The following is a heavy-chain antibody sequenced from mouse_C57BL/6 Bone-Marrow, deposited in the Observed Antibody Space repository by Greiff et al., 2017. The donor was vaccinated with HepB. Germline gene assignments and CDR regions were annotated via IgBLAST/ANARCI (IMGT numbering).Heavy chain of an antibody. J-gene: IGHJ2*01. CDR1: GYTFTDYY. D-gene: IGHD2-1*01. V-gene: IGHV1-76*01. Sequence: QVQLQQSGAELVRPGASVKLSCKASGYTFTDYYINWVKQRPGQGLEWIARIYPGSGNTYYNEKFKGKATLTAEKSSSTAYMQLSSLTSEDSAVYFCARVGYYGKYFDYWGQGTTLTVSS. CDR3: ARVGYYGKYFDY. CDR2: IYPGSGNT.